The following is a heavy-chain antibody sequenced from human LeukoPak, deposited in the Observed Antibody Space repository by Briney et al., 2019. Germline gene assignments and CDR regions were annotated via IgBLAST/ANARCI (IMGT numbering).Heavy chain of an antibody. CDR1: GGSISSSSYY. CDR3: ARRLGYCSSTSCYYPFDP. V-gene: IGHV4-39*01. D-gene: IGHD2-2*01. Sequence: SETLSLTCTVSGGSISSSSYYWGWTRQPPGKGLEWIGSIYYSGSTYYNPSLKSRVTISVDTSKNQFSLKLSSVTAADTAVYYCARRLGYCSSTSCYYPFDPWGQGTLVTVSS. CDR2: IYYSGST. J-gene: IGHJ5*02.